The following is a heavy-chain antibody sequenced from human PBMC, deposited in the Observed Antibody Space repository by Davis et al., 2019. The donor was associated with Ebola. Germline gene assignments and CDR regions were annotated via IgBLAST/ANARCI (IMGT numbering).Heavy chain of an antibody. Sequence: PSETLSLTCTVSGGAVSSGGYFWAWIRQPTGQGLDWIGYIYSIGSTSHSPSLVSRVTILRDTSKNQFSLNLRFLIAADTAFYYCASVGDFQGVYWGQGARVTVSS. CDR2: IYSIGST. CDR3: ASVGDFQGVY. J-gene: IGHJ4*02. D-gene: IGHD2-8*01. CDR1: GGAVSSGGYF. V-gene: IGHV4-61*08.